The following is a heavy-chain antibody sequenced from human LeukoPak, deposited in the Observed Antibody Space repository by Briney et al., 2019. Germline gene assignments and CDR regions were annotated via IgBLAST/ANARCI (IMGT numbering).Heavy chain of an antibody. J-gene: IGHJ3*02. Sequence: GGSLRLSCAASGFTFNIYSMNWVRQAPGKGLEWVSSISGTSNYIYYADSVKGRFTISRDNAKNSLYLHMNSLRDEDTAVYYCARDYYDRTGYHDAFDIWGQGTLVTVSS. D-gene: IGHD3-22*01. V-gene: IGHV3-21*01. CDR2: ISGTSNYI. CDR3: ARDYYDRTGYHDAFDI. CDR1: GFTFNIYS.